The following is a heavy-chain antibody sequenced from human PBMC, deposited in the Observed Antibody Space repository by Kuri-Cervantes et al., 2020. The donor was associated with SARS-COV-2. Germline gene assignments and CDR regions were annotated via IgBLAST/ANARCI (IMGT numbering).Heavy chain of an antibody. J-gene: IGHJ4*02. Sequence: ASVKVSCKASGYTFTSYYMHWVRQAPGQGLEWMGIINPSGGSTSYAQKFQGRVTMTRDTSTSTVYMELSSLRSEDTAVYYCARDCSGTDCYIIIYAMSDWGQGTLVTVSS. D-gene: IGHD2-2*01. CDR3: ARDCSGTDCYIIIYAMSD. CDR1: GYTFTSYY. V-gene: IGHV1-46*01. CDR2: INPSGGST.